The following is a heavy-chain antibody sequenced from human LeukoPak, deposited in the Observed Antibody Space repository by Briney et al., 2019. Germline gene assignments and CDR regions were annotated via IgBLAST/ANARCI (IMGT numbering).Heavy chain of an antibody. J-gene: IGHJ6*02. D-gene: IGHD1-20*01. Sequence: GRSLRLSCAASGFTFSSYAMHWVRQAPGKGLEWVAVISYDGSNKYYADSVKGRFTISRDNSKNTLYLQMNSLRAEDTAVYYCARGLWMLTAPYYYGMDVWGQGTTVTVSS. CDR3: ARGLWMLTAPYYYGMDV. CDR2: ISYDGSNK. CDR1: GFTFSSYA. V-gene: IGHV3-30-3*01.